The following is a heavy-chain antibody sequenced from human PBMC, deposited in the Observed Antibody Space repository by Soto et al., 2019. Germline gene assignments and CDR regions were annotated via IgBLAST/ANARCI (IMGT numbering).Heavy chain of an antibody. Sequence: SETLSLTCTVSGGSISNFYWSWIRQPPGKGLEWIGCIFYNGSTNYNPSLKSRVTISVDTSKNQFSLKLSSVTAADTAVYFCARDGYNHLDAFDIWGQGAMVTVSS. J-gene: IGHJ3*02. D-gene: IGHD5-12*01. CDR3: ARDGYNHLDAFDI. V-gene: IGHV4-59*01. CDR2: IFYNGST. CDR1: GGSISNFY.